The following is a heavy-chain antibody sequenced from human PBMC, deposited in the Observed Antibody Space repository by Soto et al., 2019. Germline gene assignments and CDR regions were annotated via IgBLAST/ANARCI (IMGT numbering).Heavy chain of an antibody. CDR2: IVVDSGNT. Sequence: QMQLVQSGPEVKKPGTSVKVSCKASGFTFTSSAVQWVRQARGQRLEWIGWIVVDSGNTNYAQKFQERVTITRDMSTSTAYMELSSLRSEDTAVYYCAADRVGTVAKAVIDPRGQGTLVTVSS. CDR1: GFTFTSSA. D-gene: IGHD4-17*01. V-gene: IGHV1-58*01. J-gene: IGHJ5*02. CDR3: AADRVGTVAKAVIDP.